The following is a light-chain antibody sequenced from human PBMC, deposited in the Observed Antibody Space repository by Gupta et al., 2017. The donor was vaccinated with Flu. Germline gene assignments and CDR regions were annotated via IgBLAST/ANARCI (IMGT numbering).Light chain of an antibody. CDR2: LGF. CDR3: MGALQTPHT. CDR1: QSLLHSNGYNY. Sequence: DIVMTQSPLSLPVTPGEPASISCRSSQSLLHSNGYNYLDWYLQKPGQSPQLLIYLGFNRASGVPDRFSGSGSGTDFRLKISRVEAEDVGVYYCMGALQTPHTFGGATXVKLK. J-gene: IGKJ4*01. V-gene: IGKV2-28*01.